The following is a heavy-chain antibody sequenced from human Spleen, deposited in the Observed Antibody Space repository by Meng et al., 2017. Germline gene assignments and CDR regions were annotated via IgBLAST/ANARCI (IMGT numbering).Heavy chain of an antibody. D-gene: IGHD4-23*01. J-gene: IGHJ4*02. V-gene: IGHV3-11*01. Sequence: QVQLVESGGGLVKPGGSLRLSCAASGFTFSDYYMSWIRQAPGKGLEWISYISTSGNTIYYTDSVKSRFAISRDNAKSSLYLKMSSLRAEDTAVYYCARGFNGGNSGAFGYWGQGTLVTVSS. CDR3: ARGFNGGNSGAFGY. CDR2: ISTSGNTI. CDR1: GFTFSDYY.